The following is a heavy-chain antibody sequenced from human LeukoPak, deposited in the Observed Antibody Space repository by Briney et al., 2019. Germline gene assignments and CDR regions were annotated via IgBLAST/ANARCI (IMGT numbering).Heavy chain of an antibody. CDR1: GFTSSDYY. CDR3: AKDLSDSSAFLVLHDAFDI. V-gene: IGHV3-11*05. Sequence: GSLRLSCAASGFTSSDYYMSWIRQAPGKGLEWISYISSSGSYTIYADSVKGRFTISRDNAKNSLYLQMNSLRAEDTAVYYCAKDLSDSSAFLVLHDAFDIWGQGTMVTVSS. D-gene: IGHD3-22*01. J-gene: IGHJ3*02. CDR2: ISSSGSYT.